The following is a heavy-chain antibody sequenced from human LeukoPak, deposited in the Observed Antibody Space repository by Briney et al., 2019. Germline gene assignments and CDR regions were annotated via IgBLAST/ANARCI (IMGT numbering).Heavy chain of an antibody. CDR2: MNPNSANT. CDR1: GYTFTSYG. CDR3: ARGFDY. Sequence: GASVKVSCKASGYTFTSYGISWVRQAPGQGLEWMGWMNPNSANTGYAQKFQGRVTITRNTSISTTYMELSSLRFEDTAVYYCARGFDYWGQGTLVTVSS. J-gene: IGHJ4*02. V-gene: IGHV1-8*03.